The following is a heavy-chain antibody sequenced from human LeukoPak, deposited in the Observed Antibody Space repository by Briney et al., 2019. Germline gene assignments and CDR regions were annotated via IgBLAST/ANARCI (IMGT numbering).Heavy chain of an antibody. CDR2: INPSGGST. CDR3: ARVYRKDGYHYFDY. Sequence: GASVKVSCKASGGTFTTYYMHWVRQAPGQGLEWMGIINPSGGSTTYAQQFQGRVTMARDTSASTVYMELSSLRFEDTALYFCARVYRKDGYHYFDYWGQGTLVTVSS. J-gene: IGHJ4*02. D-gene: IGHD5-24*01. CDR1: GGTFTTYY. V-gene: IGHV1-46*01.